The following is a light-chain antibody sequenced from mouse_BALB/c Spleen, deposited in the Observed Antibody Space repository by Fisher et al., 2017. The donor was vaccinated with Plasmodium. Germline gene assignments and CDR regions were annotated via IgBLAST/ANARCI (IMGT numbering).Light chain of an antibody. CDR1: QSLLNSDGRTY. J-gene: IGKJ4*01. CDR3: FQASHIPLT. V-gene: IGKV1-135*01. Sequence: DIVLTQTTLTLSVTIGQPASISCKSSQSLLNSDGRTYLSWLLQRPGQSPKRLIYLVSYLDSGVPDRFTGSGSGTDFTMKISRVEAEDLGVYYCFQASHIPLTFGSGTKLEI. CDR2: LVS.